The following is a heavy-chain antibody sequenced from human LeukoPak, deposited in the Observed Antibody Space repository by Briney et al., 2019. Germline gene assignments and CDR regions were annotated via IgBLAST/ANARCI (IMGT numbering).Heavy chain of an antibody. Sequence: PSETLSLTCTVSGVSISSSGYYWGWIRQPPGKGLEWIGSIYYSGSTYYNPSLTSRVTISVDTSRNQFSLKLSSVTAADTAVYYCARLAWGRLDYWGQGTLVTVSS. CDR3: ARLAWGRLDY. CDR2: IYYSGST. D-gene: IGHD7-27*01. CDR1: GVSISSSGYY. J-gene: IGHJ4*02. V-gene: IGHV4-39*01.